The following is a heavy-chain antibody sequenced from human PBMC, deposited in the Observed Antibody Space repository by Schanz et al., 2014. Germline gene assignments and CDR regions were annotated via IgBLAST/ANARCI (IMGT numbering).Heavy chain of an antibody. J-gene: IGHJ4*02. CDR3: AKDLISGWSGFDY. V-gene: IGHV3-23*01. CDR2: INGNGGIT. CDR1: GFTFSTYA. Sequence: EVQLLESGGALVQPGGSLRLSCSASGFTFSTYAMSWVRQAPGKGLEWVSAINGNGGITYYADPVKGRFTISRDNSKNTLYLQMKSLRVEDTAVYYCAKDLISGWSGFDYWGQGTLVAVSS. D-gene: IGHD6-19*01.